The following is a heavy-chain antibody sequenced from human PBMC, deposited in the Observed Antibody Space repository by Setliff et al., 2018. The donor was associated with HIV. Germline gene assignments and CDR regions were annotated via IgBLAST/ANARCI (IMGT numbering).Heavy chain of an antibody. Sequence: GGSLRLSCAVSGFTFYIYAMHWVRQAPGRGLEWVAVISQDGTNQYYADSVKGRFTISRDNSKHTLYLQMKSLRVEDTAVYFCARGPAGDYDEKWGSSPTDFWGQGTLVTVSS. CDR2: ISQDGTNQ. J-gene: IGHJ4*02. CDR1: GFTFYIYA. CDR3: ARGPAGDYDEKWGSSPTDF. D-gene: IGHD3-16*01. V-gene: IGHV3-30*04.